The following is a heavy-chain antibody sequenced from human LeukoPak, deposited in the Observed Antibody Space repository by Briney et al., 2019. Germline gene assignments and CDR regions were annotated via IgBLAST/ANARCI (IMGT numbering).Heavy chain of an antibody. CDR3: ARDPFGSSWEFDY. CDR1: GFTFSSYS. V-gene: IGHV3-21*01. Sequence: GGSLRLSCAASGFTFSSYSMNWVRQAPGKGLEWVSSISSSSSYIYYADSVKGRFTISRDNAKNSLYLQMNSLRAEDTAVYYCARDPFGSSWEFDYWGREPWSPSPQ. D-gene: IGHD6-13*01. J-gene: IGHJ4*02. CDR2: ISSSSSYI.